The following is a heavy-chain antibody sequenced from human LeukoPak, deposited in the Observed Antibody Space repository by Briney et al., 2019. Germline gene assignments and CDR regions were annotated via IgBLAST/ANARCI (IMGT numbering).Heavy chain of an antibody. J-gene: IGHJ3*02. V-gene: IGHV1-46*01. CDR2: INPTGGST. CDR1: GYTFTSYY. CDR3: ARDPYGDYGSDI. Sequence: ASVKVSCKASGYTFTSYYMHWVRQAPGQGLEWMGLINPTGGSTGYAQKFQGRVTMTRDMSTSTVYMELSSLRSEDTAVYYCARDPYGDYGSDIWGQGTMVTVSS. D-gene: IGHD4-17*01.